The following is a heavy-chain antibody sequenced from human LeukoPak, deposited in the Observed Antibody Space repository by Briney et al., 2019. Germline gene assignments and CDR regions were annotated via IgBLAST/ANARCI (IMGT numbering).Heavy chain of an antibody. D-gene: IGHD3-10*01. Sequence: ASVKVSCKASGYTFTSYGISWVRQAPGQGLEWRGWSSAYNGNTNYAQKLQGRVTMTTDTSTSTAYMELRSLRSDDTAVYYCARYATRFGEVLPDYWGQGTLVTVSS. CDR2: SSAYNGNT. CDR3: ARYATRFGEVLPDY. J-gene: IGHJ4*02. CDR1: GYTFTSYG. V-gene: IGHV1-18*01.